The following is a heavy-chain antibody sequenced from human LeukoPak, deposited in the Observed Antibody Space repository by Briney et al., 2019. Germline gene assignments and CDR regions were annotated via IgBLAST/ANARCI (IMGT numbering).Heavy chain of an antibody. CDR3: AKATHITGTIDY. CDR1: GFAFSSYA. CDR2: ISGSGGST. Sequence: GGSLRLSCAASGFAFSSYAMSWVRQAPGQGLEWVSAISGSGGSTYYADSVKGRFTISRDNSKNTLYLQMNSLRAEDTAVYYCAKATHITGTIDYWGQGTLVTVSS. J-gene: IGHJ4*02. V-gene: IGHV3-23*01. D-gene: IGHD1-7*01.